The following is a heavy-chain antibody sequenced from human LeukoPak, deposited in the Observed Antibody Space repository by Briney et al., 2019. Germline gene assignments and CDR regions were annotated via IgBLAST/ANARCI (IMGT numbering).Heavy chain of an antibody. J-gene: IGHJ4*02. D-gene: IGHD6-19*01. Sequence: PSETLSLTCTVSGGSMSSYSWSWIRQPPGEGLEWIGFIYYSGSTNYNPSLESRVTISVDTSKNQFSLKVNSVTAADTAVYYCARHRTSGWGLDYWGQGTLVTVSS. CDR1: GGSMSSYS. CDR2: IYYSGST. V-gene: IGHV4-59*08. CDR3: ARHRTSGWGLDY.